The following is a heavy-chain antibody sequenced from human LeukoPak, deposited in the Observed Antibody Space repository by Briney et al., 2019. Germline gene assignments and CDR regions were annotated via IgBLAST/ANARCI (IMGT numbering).Heavy chain of an antibody. J-gene: IGHJ4*02. CDR1: GYTFTGYY. Sequence: GASVKVSCKASGYTFTGYYMHWVRQAPGQGLEWMGWINPNSGGTNYAQKFQGRVTMTRDTSISTAYMELSMLRSDDTAVYYCARSPSWSSSWYDYWGQGTLVTVSS. V-gene: IGHV1-2*02. D-gene: IGHD6-13*01. CDR2: INPNSGGT. CDR3: ARSPSWSSSWYDY.